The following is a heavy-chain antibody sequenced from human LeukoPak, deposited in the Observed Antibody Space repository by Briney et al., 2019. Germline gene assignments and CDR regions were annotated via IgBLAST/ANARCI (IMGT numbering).Heavy chain of an antibody. CDR2: ISADAVTT. J-gene: IGHJ4*02. V-gene: IGHV3-23*01. D-gene: IGHD1-14*01. CDR1: GFTFSSYA. Sequence: GGSLRLSCAASGFTFSSYAMSWVRQAPGKGLEWVAPISADAVTTAYADSVKGRFTISRDRSKNTLYLQMNSLRVEDTAVYYCAKETALTGAADSWGQGTPVTVSS. CDR3: AKETALTGAADS.